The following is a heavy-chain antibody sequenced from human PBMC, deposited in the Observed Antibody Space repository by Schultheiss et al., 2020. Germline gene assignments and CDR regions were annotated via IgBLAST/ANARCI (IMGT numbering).Heavy chain of an antibody. D-gene: IGHD3-3*01. Sequence: GGSLRLSCAASGFTFSSYAMSWVRQAPGKGLEWVSGISGSGRKTDYIDSVKGRFTVSRDNSKNTLFLQMNSLRVEDTALYYCASSFTIFGVDIIERGFDFWGQGSLVTVSS. CDR3: ASSFTIFGVDIIERGFDF. V-gene: IGHV3-23*01. CDR2: ISGSGRKT. J-gene: IGHJ4*02. CDR1: GFTFSSYA.